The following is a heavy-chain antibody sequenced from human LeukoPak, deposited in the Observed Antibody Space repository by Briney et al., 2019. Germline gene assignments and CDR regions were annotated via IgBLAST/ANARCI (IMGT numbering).Heavy chain of an antibody. CDR1: GYTFIGYY. Sequence: GASVKVSCKAFGYTFIGYYMHWVRQAPGQGLEWMGWINPNNGGTNYVQKFQGRVTMTGDTSISTAYMELSGLRSDDTAIYYCAGDDSGSSHFDYWDQGTLVTVSS. CDR2: INPNNGGT. J-gene: IGHJ4*02. CDR3: AGDDSGSSHFDY. V-gene: IGHV1-2*02. D-gene: IGHD1-26*01.